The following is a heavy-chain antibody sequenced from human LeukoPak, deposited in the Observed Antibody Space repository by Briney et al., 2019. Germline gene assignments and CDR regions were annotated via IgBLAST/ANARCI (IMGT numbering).Heavy chain of an antibody. CDR1: GFTFSSYA. CDR3: AKVGNWNSLHYYGMDV. Sequence: GRSLRLSCAASGFTFSSYAMHWVRQAPGKGLEWVAVISYDGSNKYYADSVKGRFTISRDNSKNTLYLQMNSLRAEDTAVYYCAKVGNWNSLHYYGMDVWGQGTTVTVSS. J-gene: IGHJ6*02. CDR2: ISYDGSNK. D-gene: IGHD1-7*01. V-gene: IGHV3-30-3*01.